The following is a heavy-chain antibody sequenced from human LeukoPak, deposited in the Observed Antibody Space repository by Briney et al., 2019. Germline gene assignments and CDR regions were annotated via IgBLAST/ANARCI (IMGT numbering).Heavy chain of an antibody. D-gene: IGHD6-13*01. V-gene: IGHV3-30*18. CDR3: AKDGLKAAGYPFDY. J-gene: IGHJ4*02. CDR1: GFTFSSYG. Sequence: PGGSLRLSCAASGFTFSSYGMHWVRQAPGKGLEWVAVISYDGNNKYYADSVKGRFTISRDNSKNTLYLQMNSLRAEDTAVYYCAKDGLKAAGYPFDYWGQGTLVTVSS. CDR2: ISYDGNNK.